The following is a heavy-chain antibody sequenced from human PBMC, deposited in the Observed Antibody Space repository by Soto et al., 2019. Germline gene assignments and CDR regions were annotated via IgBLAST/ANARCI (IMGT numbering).Heavy chain of an antibody. V-gene: IGHV4-39*01. CDR2: IEYSGST. CDR1: DGSISSDIYY. J-gene: IGHJ5*02. D-gene: IGHD5-12*01. CDR3: ARRSLSGYGWHDP. Sequence: QLQLQESGPGLVKPSETLSLTCAVSDGSISSDIYYWAWIRQPPGKGLEWMGNIEYSGSTHYNPSLKSRVTISVDASKNQFSLKLKSMTAADTAVYYCARRSLSGYGWHDPWGQGTLVTVSS.